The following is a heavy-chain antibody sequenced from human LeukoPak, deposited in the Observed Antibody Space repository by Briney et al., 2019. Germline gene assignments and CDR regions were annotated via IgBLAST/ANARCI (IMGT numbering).Heavy chain of an antibody. CDR3: ARRQPGDAFDI. J-gene: IGHJ3*02. CDR1: GGSISSGSYY. D-gene: IGHD3-10*01. CDR2: IHASGST. V-gene: IGHV4-61*02. Sequence: SETLSLTCTVSGGSISSGSYYWSWIRQPAGEGLEWIGRIHASGSTNYNPSLKSRVTILLDTSKNQISLKLSSVAAADTAVYYCARRQPGDAFDIWGQGTMVTASS.